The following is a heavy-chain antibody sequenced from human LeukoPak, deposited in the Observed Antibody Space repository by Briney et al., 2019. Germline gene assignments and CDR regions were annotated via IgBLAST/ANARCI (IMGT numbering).Heavy chain of an antibody. J-gene: IGHJ4*02. CDR3: AGAVAGTADY. Sequence: SETLSLTCTVSGGSISSYYWSWVRQPPGKGLEWIGYIYYSGSTNYSPSLKSRISISVDMSKNQFSLKLSSVTAADTAVYYCAGAVAGTADYWGQGTLVTVSS. CDR2: IYYSGST. D-gene: IGHD6-19*01. V-gene: IGHV4-59*01. CDR1: GGSISSYY.